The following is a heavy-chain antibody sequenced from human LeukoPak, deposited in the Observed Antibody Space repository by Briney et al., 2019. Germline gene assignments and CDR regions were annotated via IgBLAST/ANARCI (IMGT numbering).Heavy chain of an antibody. V-gene: IGHV4-39*01. CDR3: ASPPYSSGWYFLGGLGMRSPPQDAFDI. J-gene: IGHJ3*02. Sequence: PSETLSLTCTVSGGSISSSSYYWGWIRQPPGKGLEWIGSIYYSGSTYYNPSLKSRVTISVDTSKNQFSLKLSSVTAADTAVYYCASPPYSSGWYFLGGLGMRSPPQDAFDIWGQGTMVTVSS. CDR2: IYYSGST. D-gene: IGHD6-19*01. CDR1: GGSISSSSYY.